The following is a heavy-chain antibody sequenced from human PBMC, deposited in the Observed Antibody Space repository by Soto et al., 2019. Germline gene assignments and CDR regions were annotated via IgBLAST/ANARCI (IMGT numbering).Heavy chain of an antibody. CDR3: TQEDIVVVVAATTAHYYYGMDV. J-gene: IGHJ6*02. CDR2: IRSKAYGGTT. D-gene: IGHD2-15*01. Sequence: HPGGSLRLSCTASGFTFGDYAMSWFRQAPGKGLEWVGFIRSKAYGGTTEYAASVKGRFTISRDDSKSIAYLQMNSLKTEDTAVYYCTQEDIVVVVAATTAHYYYGMDVWGQGTTVTVS. V-gene: IGHV3-49*03. CDR1: GFTFGDYA.